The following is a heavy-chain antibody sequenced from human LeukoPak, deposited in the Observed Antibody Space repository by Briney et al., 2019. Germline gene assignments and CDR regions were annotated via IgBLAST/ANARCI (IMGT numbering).Heavy chain of an antibody. V-gene: IGHV4-4*02. CDR3: ARQSRFSFGFDP. D-gene: IGHD3-3*01. CDR1: GGSISSNKW. CDR2: IYYSGST. Sequence: SGTLSLTCTVSGGSISSNKWWSWVRQPPGKGLEWIGSIYYSGSTYYNPSLKSRVTISVDTSKNQFSLKLSSVTAADTAVYYCARQSRFSFGFDPWGQGTLVTASS. J-gene: IGHJ5*02.